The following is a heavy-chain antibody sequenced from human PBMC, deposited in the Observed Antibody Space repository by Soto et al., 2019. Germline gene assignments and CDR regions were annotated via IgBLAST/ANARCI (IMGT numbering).Heavy chain of an antibody. D-gene: IGHD3-10*01. V-gene: IGHV4-59*01. CDR3: VRDLNGSGDY. CDR1: GGSTTSDY. CDR2: IFHSLGA. Sequence: LSLTCTVSGGSTTSDYWSGIRQPPGKGLEWLGYIFHSLGAKYNPSLGSRGTISLDTSKNQLSLSLRSVTAADTAIYFCVRDLNGSGDYWGQGTLVTVSS. J-gene: IGHJ4*02.